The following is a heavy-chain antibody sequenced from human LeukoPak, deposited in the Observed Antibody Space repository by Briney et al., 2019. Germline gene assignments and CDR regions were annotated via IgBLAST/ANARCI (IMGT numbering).Heavy chain of an antibody. Sequence: GGSLRLSCAASGFTFSSYWMSWVRQAPGKGLEWVANIKQDGSEKYYVDSVKGRFTISRDNAKNSLYLQMNSLRAEDTALYYCARERVGAAVPYYYYYYMDVWGKGTTVTVSS. CDR2: IKQDGSEK. V-gene: IGHV3-7*03. CDR1: GFTFSSYW. J-gene: IGHJ6*03. D-gene: IGHD1-26*01. CDR3: ARERVGAAVPYYYYYYMDV.